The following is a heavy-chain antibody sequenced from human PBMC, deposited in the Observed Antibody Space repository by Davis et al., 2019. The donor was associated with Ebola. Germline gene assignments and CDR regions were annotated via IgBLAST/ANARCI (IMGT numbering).Heavy chain of an antibody. J-gene: IGHJ4*02. CDR2: ISGSGGST. CDR3: AKDSVVVTATNDY. Sequence: GGSLRLSCAASGFTFSSYAMSWVRQAPGKGLEWVSAISGSGGSTYYAYSVNGRFTISRDNSKNTLYLQMNSLRAEDTAVYYCAKDSVVVTATNDYWGQGTLVTVSS. CDR1: GFTFSSYA. V-gene: IGHV3-23*01. D-gene: IGHD2-21*02.